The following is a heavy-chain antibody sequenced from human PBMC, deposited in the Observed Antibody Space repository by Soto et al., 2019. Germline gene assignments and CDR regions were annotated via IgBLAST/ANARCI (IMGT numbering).Heavy chain of an antibody. Sequence: PGGSLRLSCAASGINFSDYYMSWVRQAPGKGLEWVSYISSSGVPIYYADSVKGRFTISRDNPEKSVYLQMNSLRAEDTAVYYCAKDRTPKHPFWFFDLWGRGTLVTVSS. CDR1: GINFSDYY. CDR3: AKDRTPKHPFWFFDL. CDR2: ISSSGVPI. J-gene: IGHJ2*01. V-gene: IGHV3-11*01.